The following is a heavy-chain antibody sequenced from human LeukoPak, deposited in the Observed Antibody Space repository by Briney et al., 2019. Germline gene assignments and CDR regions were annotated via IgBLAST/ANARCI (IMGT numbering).Heavy chain of an antibody. CDR2: ISYDGSNK. Sequence: GGSLRLSCAASGFTFSSYGMHWVRQAPGKGLEWVAVISYDGSNKYYADSVKGRFTISRDNAKNSLYLQMNSLRAEDTAVYYCARGPPNPVGTGRNWFDPWGQGTLVTVSS. CDR3: ARGPPNPVGTGRNWFDP. D-gene: IGHD3-10*01. CDR1: GFTFSSYG. J-gene: IGHJ5*02. V-gene: IGHV3-30*03.